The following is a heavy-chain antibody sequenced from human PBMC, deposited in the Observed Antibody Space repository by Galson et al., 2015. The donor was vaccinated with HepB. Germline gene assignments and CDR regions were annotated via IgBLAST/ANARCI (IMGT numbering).Heavy chain of an antibody. J-gene: IGHJ4*02. CDR1: GDSVSSTSST. V-gene: IGHV6-1*01. CDR2: TYYRSKWYN. D-gene: IGHD6-25*01. Sequence: CAISGDSVSSTSSTWVWVRQSPSRGLEWLGRTYYRSKWYNDYAVSVKGRITINPDTSKNQFSLELNSVTPEDTAVYYCSRGNYGSGGVPYGGQGALVTVSS. CDR3: SRGNYGSGGVPY.